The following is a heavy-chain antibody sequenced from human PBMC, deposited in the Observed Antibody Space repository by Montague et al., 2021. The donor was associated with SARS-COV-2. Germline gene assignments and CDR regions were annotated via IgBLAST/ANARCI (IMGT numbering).Heavy chain of an antibody. CDR2: IQRGDT. CDR3: ARRPAPLLHLGWSQSYYDYYGLDV. J-gene: IGHJ6*02. Sequence: SETLSLTCAVYGESYSPYHGSFSSYHWSWIRQSQGKGLEWIGDIQRGDTKYNPSLKSRVTISVDTAQKQFSLTLTSATAADTAVYYCARRPAPLLHLGWSQSYYDYYGLDVWGQGTTVVVS. CDR1: GESYSPYHGSFSSYH. V-gene: IGHV4-34*12. D-gene: IGHD3/OR15-3a*01.